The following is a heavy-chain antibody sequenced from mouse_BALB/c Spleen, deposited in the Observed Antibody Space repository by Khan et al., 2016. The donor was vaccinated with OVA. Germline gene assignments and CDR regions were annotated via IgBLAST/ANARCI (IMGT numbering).Heavy chain of an antibody. Sequence: EVELVESGGDLVKPGGSLKLSCAASGFTFSTYGMSWVRQTPDKRLEWVATISSGGSYTYYPDSVKGRFTISRDNAKNTLNLQMRSLKSADTAMXYGTRLAYYYNSEGFAYWGQGTLVTVSA. CDR3: TRLAYYYNSEGFAY. CDR2: ISSGGSYT. D-gene: IGHD1-1*01. V-gene: IGHV5-6*01. J-gene: IGHJ3*01. CDR1: GFTFSTYG.